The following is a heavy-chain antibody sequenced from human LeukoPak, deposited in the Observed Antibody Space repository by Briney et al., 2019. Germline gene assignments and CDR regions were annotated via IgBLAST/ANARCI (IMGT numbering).Heavy chain of an antibody. CDR2: VYYSGST. V-gene: IGHV4-59*01. J-gene: IGHJ4*02. D-gene: IGHD1-1*01. Sequence: SETLSLTCTVSGGSISSYYWSWIRQPPGKGLEWIGYVYYSGSTNYNPSLKSRVTISVDTSKNQFSLKLSSVTAADTAVYYCARSPLTTGTTRGIYFDYWGQGTLVTVSS. CDR3: ARSPLTTGTTRGIYFDY. CDR1: GGSISSYY.